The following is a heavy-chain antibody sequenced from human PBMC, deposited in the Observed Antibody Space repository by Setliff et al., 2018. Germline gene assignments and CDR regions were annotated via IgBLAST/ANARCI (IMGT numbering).Heavy chain of an antibody. CDR1: GFTVSSNY. CDR2: IYTDGTT. V-gene: IGHV3-66*01. CDR3: VRGLPFDY. J-gene: IGHJ4*02. Sequence: GGSLRLSCAASGFTVSSNYMSWVRQAPGKGPEYVSIIYTDGTTYYTGSVKGRFTISRDNSKNTLYLQLNSLRAEDTAVYYCVRGLPFDYWGQGTLVTVSS.